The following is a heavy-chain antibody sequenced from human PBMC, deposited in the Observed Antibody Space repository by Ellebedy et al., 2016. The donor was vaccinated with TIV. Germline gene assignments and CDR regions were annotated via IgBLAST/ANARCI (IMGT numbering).Heavy chain of an antibody. CDR2: INQHGSDI. J-gene: IGHJ3*01. Sequence: GESLKISCAASGFTFSTYWMNWVRQAPGKGLEWVANINQHGSDINYVDSVRGRFSISRDNAKNSLYLQMNSLRAEDTGIYYCVKDQIAGDGRWVFDLWGQGTVVTVSS. D-gene: IGHD5-24*01. V-gene: IGHV3-7*03. CDR1: GFTFSTYW. CDR3: VKDQIAGDGRWVFDL.